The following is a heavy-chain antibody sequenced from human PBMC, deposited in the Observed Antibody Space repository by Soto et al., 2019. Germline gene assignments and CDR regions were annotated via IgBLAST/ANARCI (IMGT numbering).Heavy chain of an antibody. Sequence: SVKVSCTASGGTFSSYAISWVRQAPGQGLEWMGGIIPIFGTANYAQKFQGRVTITADESTSTAYMELSSLRSEDTAVYYCARDSSSWYQNWFDPWGQGTLVTVSS. CDR3: ARDSSSWYQNWFDP. J-gene: IGHJ5*02. CDR2: IIPIFGTA. D-gene: IGHD6-13*01. V-gene: IGHV1-69*13. CDR1: GGTFSSYA.